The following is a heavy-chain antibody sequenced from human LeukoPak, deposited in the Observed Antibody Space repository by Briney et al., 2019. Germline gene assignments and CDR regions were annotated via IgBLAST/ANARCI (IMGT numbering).Heavy chain of an antibody. CDR1: GFTFNNFE. V-gene: IGHV3-48*03. CDR3: ASAREYCGSAECYEYFHH. J-gene: IGHJ1*01. D-gene: IGHD2-21*01. Sequence: PGGSLRLSCAASGFTFNNFEMNWVRQAPGKGLEWIAYVSGSGSEIHYGDSVKGRFTISRDNAKSSVYLQMNNLRAEDTALYFCASAREYCGSAECYEYFHHWGQGTLVIVSS. CDR2: VSGSGSEI.